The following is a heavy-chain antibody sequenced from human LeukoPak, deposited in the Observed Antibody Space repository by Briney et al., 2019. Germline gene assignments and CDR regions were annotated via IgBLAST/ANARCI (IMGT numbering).Heavy chain of an antibody. V-gene: IGHV3-11*01. CDR3: ARDLYDFWSGWYYYYGMDV. J-gene: IGHJ6*02. CDR2: ISSSGSTI. CDR1: GFTFSDYH. D-gene: IGHD3-3*01. Sequence: GGSLRLSCAASGFTFSDYHMSWIRQAPGKGLEWVSYISSSGSTIYYADSVKGRFTISRDNAKNSLYLQMNSLRAEDTAVYYCARDLYDFWSGWYYYYGMDVWGQGTTVTVSS.